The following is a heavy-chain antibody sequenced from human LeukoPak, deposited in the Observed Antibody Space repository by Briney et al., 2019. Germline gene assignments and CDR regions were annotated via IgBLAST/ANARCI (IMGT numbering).Heavy chain of an antibody. J-gene: IGHJ4*02. CDR2: INHSGST. Sequence: PSETLSLTCAVYGGSFSGYYWSWIRQPPGKGLEWIGEINHSGSTNYNPSLKSRVTISVDTSKNQFSLKLSSVTAADTAVYYCARGGVIGGATIHTDFDYWGQGTLVTVSS. CDR1: GGSFSGYY. CDR3: ARGGVIGGATIHTDFDY. D-gene: IGHD1-26*01. V-gene: IGHV4-34*01.